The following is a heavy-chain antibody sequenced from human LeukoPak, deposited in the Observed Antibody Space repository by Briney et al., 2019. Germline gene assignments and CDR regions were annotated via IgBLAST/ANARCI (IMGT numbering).Heavy chain of an antibody. V-gene: IGHV3-23*01. CDR2: ISNSGDST. CDR3: APQCSGTTYSLFDY. J-gene: IGHJ4*02. D-gene: IGHD2-15*01. CDR1: GFTFSNYE. Sequence: GGSLRLSCAASGFTFSNYELSWVRQAPGKGLEWVSTISNSGDSTYYADSVKGRFTISRDNSKNTLSLQMSSLRAEDTAVYYCAPQCSGTTYSLFDYWGQGTLVTVSS.